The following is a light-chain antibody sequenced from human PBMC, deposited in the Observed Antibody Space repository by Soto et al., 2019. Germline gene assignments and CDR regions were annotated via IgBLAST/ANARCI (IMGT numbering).Light chain of an antibody. V-gene: IGKV1-5*01. J-gene: IGKJ4*01. CDR2: DAS. Sequence: DIQMTQSPSPLSASIGDRVTITCRASQSIDHFLAWYQQKPGKAPQLLIYDASRVPTGVPSRFSASGSETEFTLTISNLQTADVAIYFCQETYNVGAVSFGGGTKVEIK. CDR3: QETYNVGAVS. CDR1: QSIDHF.